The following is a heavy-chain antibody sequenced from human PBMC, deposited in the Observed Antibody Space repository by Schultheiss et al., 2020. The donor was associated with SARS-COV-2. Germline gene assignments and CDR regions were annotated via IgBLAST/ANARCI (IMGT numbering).Heavy chain of an antibody. CDR1: GFTFSSYA. Sequence: GGSLRLSCAASGFTFSSYAMHWVRQAPGKGLEWVAVISYDGSNKYYADSVKGRFTISRDNSKNTLYLQMDSLRVEDTAVYYRARGLPVVVTAIFDYWGQGTLVTVSS. D-gene: IGHD2-21*02. J-gene: IGHJ4*02. V-gene: IGHV3-30*01. CDR2: ISYDGSNK. CDR3: ARGLPVVVTAIFDY.